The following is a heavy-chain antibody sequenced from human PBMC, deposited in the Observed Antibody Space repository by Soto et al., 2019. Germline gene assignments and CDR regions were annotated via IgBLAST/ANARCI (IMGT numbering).Heavy chain of an antibody. Sequence: QVHLVQSGVEVKTPGASVKVSCKASGYTFFTYDISWVRQAPGQGLEWMGWISTYSGETKYAQKFQGRVTMTTDTSATKAYRVLRSLTADDPGVYFCARQHVPTASKNWFAPWGQGTVPTGSS. CDR1: GYTFFTYD. J-gene: IGHJ5*02. CDR2: ISTYSGET. D-gene: IGHD4-17*01. V-gene: IGHV1-18*01. CDR3: ARQHVPTASKNWFAP.